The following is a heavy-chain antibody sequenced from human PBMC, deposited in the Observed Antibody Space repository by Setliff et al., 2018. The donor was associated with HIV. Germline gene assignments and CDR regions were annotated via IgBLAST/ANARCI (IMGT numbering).Heavy chain of an antibody. CDR2: IYSGGST. D-gene: IGHD2-15*01. Sequence: GGSLRLSCAASGFTVSGYYMAWVRQAPGKGLEWVSTIYSGGSTYHADSVKGRFTLSRDSSKNTLSLQMNSLRPEDTAVYYCAADRIVLGDYWGQGTLVTVSS. CDR3: AADRIVLGDY. J-gene: IGHJ4*02. CDR1: GFTVSGYY. V-gene: IGHV3-66*02.